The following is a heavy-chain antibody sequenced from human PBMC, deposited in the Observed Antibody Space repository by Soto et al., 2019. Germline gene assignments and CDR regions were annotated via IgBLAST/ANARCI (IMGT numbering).Heavy chain of an antibody. CDR1: RGSISSSSYY. D-gene: IGHD1-26*01. CDR3: AVRDSGRYGPKFDY. V-gene: IGHV4-39*01. J-gene: IGHJ4*02. Sequence: PSETLSLTGTVSRGSISSSSYYWGWIRQPPGKGLEWIGSIYYSGSTYYNPSLKSRVTISVDRSKNQFSVKLTSVTAADTAVYYCAVRDSGRYGPKFDYWGQGTLVTVSS. CDR2: IYYSGST.